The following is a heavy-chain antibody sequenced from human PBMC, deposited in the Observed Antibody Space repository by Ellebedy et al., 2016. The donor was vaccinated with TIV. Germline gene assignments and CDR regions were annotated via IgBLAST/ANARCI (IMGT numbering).Heavy chain of an antibody. D-gene: IGHD4-11*01. V-gene: IGHV7-4-1*02. Sequence: AASVKVSCKASGYTFTRHGLNWVRQAPGQGLEWMGWINTVTGNPTYAQGFTGRFVFSLDTSVSTAYLQVTNLQAEDTAVYFCARRDTVTTVILHWGQGTLVTVSS. CDR3: ARRDTVTTVILH. CDR1: GYTFTRHG. CDR2: INTVTGNP. J-gene: IGHJ4*02.